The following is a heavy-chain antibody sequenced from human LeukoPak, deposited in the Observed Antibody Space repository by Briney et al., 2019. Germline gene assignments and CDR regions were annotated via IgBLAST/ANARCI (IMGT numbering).Heavy chain of an antibody. D-gene: IGHD3-22*01. CDR2: IYYSGST. J-gene: IGHJ3*02. CDR1: GGSISSYY. Sequence: SETLSLTCTVSGGSISSYYWSWIRQPPGKGLEWIGYIYYSGSTNYNPSLKSRVTISVDTSKNQFSLKLSSVTAADTAVYYCARHRNYDSSADAFDIWGQGTMVTISS. V-gene: IGHV4-59*08. CDR3: ARHRNYDSSADAFDI.